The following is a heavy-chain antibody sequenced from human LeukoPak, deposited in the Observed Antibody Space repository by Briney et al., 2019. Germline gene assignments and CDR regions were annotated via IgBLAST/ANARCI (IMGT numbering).Heavy chain of an antibody. CDR1: GFTFSAYG. Sequence: GGSLRLSCEVSGFTFSAYGIHWVRQSPGKGLEWVAFVRYGGRDKFYADSVKGRFIVSKDNSRTTLQLQMNSLRSEDTAVYFCARGGARDIWYFAYWGQGIRDTVSS. CDR3: ARGGARDIWYFAY. V-gene: IGHV3-30*02. CDR2: VRYGGRDK. J-gene: IGHJ4*02. D-gene: IGHD2-21*01.